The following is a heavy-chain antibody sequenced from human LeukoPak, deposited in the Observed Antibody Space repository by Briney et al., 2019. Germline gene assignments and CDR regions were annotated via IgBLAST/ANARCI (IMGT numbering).Heavy chain of an antibody. V-gene: IGHV1-2*02. CDR2: INPNSGGT. D-gene: IGHD1-26*01. Sequence: ASLKVSCKASGYTFTDYYVHWVRQAPGQGLEWMGWINPNSGGTNYAQKFQGRVTMTRDTSTSTVYMELSSLRSEDTAVYYCAREMGATRFAFDYWGQGTLVTVSS. CDR3: AREMGATRFAFDY. CDR1: GYTFTDYY. J-gene: IGHJ4*02.